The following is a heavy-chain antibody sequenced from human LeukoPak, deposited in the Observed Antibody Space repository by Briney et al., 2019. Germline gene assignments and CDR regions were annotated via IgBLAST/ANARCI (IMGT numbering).Heavy chain of an antibody. CDR2: IYYSGST. V-gene: IGHV4-39*01. J-gene: IGHJ2*01. D-gene: IGHD6-19*01. Sequence: SETLSLTCTVSGGSISSSSYYWGWIRQPPGKGLEWIGSIYYSGSTYYNLSLKSRVTISVDTSKNQFSLKLSSVTAADTAVYYCASDSSGWYNQGYWYFDLWGRGTLVTVSS. CDR3: ASDSSGWYNQGYWYFDL. CDR1: GGSISSSSYY.